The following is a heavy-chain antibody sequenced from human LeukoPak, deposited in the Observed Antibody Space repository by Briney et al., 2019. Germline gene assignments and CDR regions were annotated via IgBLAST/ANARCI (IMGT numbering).Heavy chain of an antibody. Sequence: GGSLRLSCAASGFTFSSYSMNWVRQAPGKGLEWVSYISSSSSTIYYADSVKGRFTISRDNAKNSLYLQMNSPRAEDTAVYYCASTTYYDFWSGSWYDPWGQGTLVTVSS. D-gene: IGHD3-3*01. CDR1: GFTFSSYS. CDR3: ASTTYYDFWSGSWYDP. CDR2: ISSSSSTI. V-gene: IGHV3-48*01. J-gene: IGHJ5*02.